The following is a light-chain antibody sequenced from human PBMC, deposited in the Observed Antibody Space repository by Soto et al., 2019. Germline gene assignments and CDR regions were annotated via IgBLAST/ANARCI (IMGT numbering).Light chain of an antibody. J-gene: IGKJ4*01. CDR2: DAS. V-gene: IGKV3D-20*01. CDR3: QQYDGSPST. CDR1: QSVSANY. Sequence: ENVLTQSPATLSLSPGQRATLSCRASQSVSANYLAWYQQRPGLAPRLLIYDASNRATGVPDRFSGSGSGTDFTPTINRLEPEDAAVYYCQQYDGSPSTFGGGTKVEIQ.